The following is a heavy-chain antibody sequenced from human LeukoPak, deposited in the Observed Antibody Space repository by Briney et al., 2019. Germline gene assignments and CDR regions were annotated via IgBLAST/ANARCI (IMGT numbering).Heavy chain of an antibody. CDR3: ARVRAARFGANNWFDP. V-gene: IGHV1-2*02. CDR1: GYTFTGYY. D-gene: IGHD6-6*01. CDR2: INPNSGGT. Sequence: ASVKVSCKASGYTFTGYYMHWVRQAPGQGLEWMGWINPNSGGTNYAQKFQGRVTMTRDTPISTAYMELSRLRSDDTAVYYCARVRAARFGANNWFDPWGQGTLVTVSS. J-gene: IGHJ5*02.